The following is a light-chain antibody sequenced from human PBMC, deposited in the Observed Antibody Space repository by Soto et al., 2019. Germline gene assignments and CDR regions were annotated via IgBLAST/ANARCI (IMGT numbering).Light chain of an antibody. Sequence: DIQMTKSPSTLSASVGDRVTITCRASQSISSWLAWYQQKPGKAPKLMIYKESSLESGVPSRFSGSGSGTDFALTIGGLQTDDFAPYYCQQSGTLGQGTKLEIK. J-gene: IGKJ1*01. CDR3: QQSGT. CDR1: QSISSW. CDR2: KES. V-gene: IGKV1-5*03.